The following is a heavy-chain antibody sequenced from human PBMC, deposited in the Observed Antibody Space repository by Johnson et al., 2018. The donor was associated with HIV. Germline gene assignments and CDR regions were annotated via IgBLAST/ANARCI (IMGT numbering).Heavy chain of an antibody. CDR1: GFTVSTKY. CDR2: IYKGGFV. D-gene: IGHD3-16*01. J-gene: IGHJ3*02. Sequence: VQLVESGGGLVQPGGSQRLSCAASGFTVSTKYMTWVRPAPGKGLACVSVIYKGGFVHYADSVQARFTISRDNSKTTLYLQMNNLRVEDTAVYYCARGPGGGEDALDIWGQGTMVTVSS. CDR3: ARGPGGGEDALDI. V-gene: IGHV3-66*01.